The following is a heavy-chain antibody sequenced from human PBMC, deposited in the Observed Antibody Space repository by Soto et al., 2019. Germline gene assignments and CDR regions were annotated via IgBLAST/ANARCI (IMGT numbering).Heavy chain of an antibody. CDR1: GYSFTRGW. CDR3: SRQRGVAAPDAFDI. Sequence: GESLKISCKGYGYSFTRGWIGWVRQMLGKGLEWMGIIYPGDSDTRYSPSFQGQVTISADKSISTAYLQWSSLKASDTAMYYCSRQRGVAAPDAFDIRGQGTMGTVSS. J-gene: IGHJ3*02. CDR2: IYPGDSDT. D-gene: IGHD6-19*01. V-gene: IGHV5-51*01.